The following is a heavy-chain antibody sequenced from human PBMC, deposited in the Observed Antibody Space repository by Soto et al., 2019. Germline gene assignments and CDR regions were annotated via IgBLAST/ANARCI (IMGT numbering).Heavy chain of an antibody. CDR1: GFTFSSYS. J-gene: IGHJ6*02. Sequence: GGSLRLSCAASGFTFSSYSMNWVRQAPGKGLEWVSYISSSSSTIYYADSVKGRFTISRDNAKNSLYLQMNSLRDEDTAVYYCARDLDGYNYAFIIDYGMDVWGQGTTVTVSS. D-gene: IGHD5-12*01. V-gene: IGHV3-48*02. CDR3: ARDLDGYNYAFIIDYGMDV. CDR2: ISSSSSTI.